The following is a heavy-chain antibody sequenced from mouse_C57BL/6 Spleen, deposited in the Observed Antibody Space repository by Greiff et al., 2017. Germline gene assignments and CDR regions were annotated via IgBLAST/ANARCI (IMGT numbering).Heavy chain of an antibody. J-gene: IGHJ2*01. Sequence: EVQGVESGGGLVKPGGSLKLSCAASGFTFSDYGMHWVRQAPEKGLEWVAYISSGSSTIYYADTVKGRFTISRDNAKNTLFLQMTSLRSEDTAMYYCAWNYGSSYGNYFDYWGQGTTLTVSS. CDR2: ISSGSSTI. CDR3: AWNYGSSYGNYFDY. V-gene: IGHV5-17*01. D-gene: IGHD1-1*01. CDR1: GFTFSDYG.